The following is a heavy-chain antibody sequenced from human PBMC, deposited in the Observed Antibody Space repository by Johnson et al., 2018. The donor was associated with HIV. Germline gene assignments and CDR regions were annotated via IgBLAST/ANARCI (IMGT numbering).Heavy chain of an antibody. J-gene: IGHJ3*01. Sequence: QEKLVESGGGLVKPGGSLTVSCAGSGFTFSDYYVTWVRQAPGKGLEWVAFIRSDGSNKSYADSVRGRFTISRDNSKNTLSLQMNTLRAEDTAVYYCAKEMYYFNSGNHFDAFHVWGQGTLVTVSS. V-gene: IGHV3-30*02. CDR3: AKEMYYFNSGNHFDAFHV. CDR1: GFTFSDYY. D-gene: IGHD3-10*01. CDR2: IRSDGSNK.